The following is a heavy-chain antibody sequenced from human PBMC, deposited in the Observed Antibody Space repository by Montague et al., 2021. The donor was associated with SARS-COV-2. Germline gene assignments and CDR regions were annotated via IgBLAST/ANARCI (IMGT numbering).Heavy chain of an antibody. CDR3: ARAGEDYYYDSSGFLY. Sequence: SLRLSCAASGFTFSYFEMNWVRQAPGKGLEWVSYISNSGDTKYYADSVKGRFTISRDNAKNSLYLQMSSLRAEDTAVYYCARAGEDYYYDSSGFLYWGQGILVTVSS. V-gene: IGHV3-48*03. CDR1: GFTFSYFE. D-gene: IGHD3-22*01. J-gene: IGHJ4*02. CDR2: ISNSGDTK.